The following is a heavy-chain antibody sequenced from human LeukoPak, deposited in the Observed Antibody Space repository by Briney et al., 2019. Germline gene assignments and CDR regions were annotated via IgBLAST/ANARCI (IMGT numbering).Heavy chain of an antibody. CDR2: INSDESIT. J-gene: IGHJ4*02. Sequence: GGSLGLSCAASGFTFSSSWMYWVRQAPGKGLVWVSRINSDESITTYADSVKGRFTISRDNAKNTLYLQMNSLRAEDTAVYYCARGLVPGFLDYWGQGTPVTVSS. CDR1: GFTFSSSW. D-gene: IGHD4-11*01. CDR3: ARGLVPGFLDY. V-gene: IGHV3-74*01.